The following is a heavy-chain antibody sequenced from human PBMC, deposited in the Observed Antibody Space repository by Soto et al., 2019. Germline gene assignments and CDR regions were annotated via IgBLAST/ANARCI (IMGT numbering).Heavy chain of an antibody. Sequence: GGSLRLSCAASGFTFSSYSMNWVRQAPGKGLEWVSSISSSSSYIYYADSVKGRFTISRDNAKNSLYRQMNSLRAEDTAVYYCARDRYCSSTSCYPLLTGTTSGGAFDIWGQGTMVTVSS. CDR2: ISSSSSYI. V-gene: IGHV3-21*01. CDR1: GFTFSSYS. CDR3: ARDRYCSSTSCYPLLTGTTSGGAFDI. J-gene: IGHJ3*02. D-gene: IGHD2-2*01.